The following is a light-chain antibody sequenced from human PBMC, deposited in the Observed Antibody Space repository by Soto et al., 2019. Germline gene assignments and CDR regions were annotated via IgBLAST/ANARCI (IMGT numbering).Light chain of an antibody. CDR1: QTISSW. CDR3: QHYNSYSEA. CDR2: KAS. J-gene: IGKJ1*01. Sequence: DIPMTQSPSTLSGSVGDRVAVTCRASQTISSWLAWYQRKPGKAPKLLIYKASTLKSGVPSRFSGSGSGTEFTLTISSLQPDDFATYYCQHYNSYSEAFGQGTKV. V-gene: IGKV1-5*03.